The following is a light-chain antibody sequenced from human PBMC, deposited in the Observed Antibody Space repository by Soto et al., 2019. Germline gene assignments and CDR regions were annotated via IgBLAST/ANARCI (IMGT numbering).Light chain of an antibody. V-gene: IGKV1-5*01. CDR2: DAY. CDR3: QQYNSFAWT. J-gene: IGKJ1*01. Sequence: DIQMTQSPSMLSASVGDRVTIACRASQSIRRWLAWYQQKPGKAPKLLISDAYTLESGVPSRFSGSGSGPEFTLTISSLQPDDFGTFYCQQYNSFAWTFGQGTKVDI. CDR1: QSIRRW.